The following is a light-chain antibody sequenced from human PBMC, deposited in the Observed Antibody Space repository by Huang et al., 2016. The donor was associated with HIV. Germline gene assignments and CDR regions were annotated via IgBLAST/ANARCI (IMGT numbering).Light chain of an antibody. CDR2: AAA. CDR1: LSVSTN. V-gene: IGKV3-15*01. CDR3: QQYDNWPLT. J-gene: IGKJ4*01. Sequence: ERVMTQSPATVSLSPGERAILSCRASLSVSTNLAWYQQRPGQAPRLLIYAAATRATGIPARFSGGGSGAEFTLTISSLQSEDFAVYYCQQYDNWPLTFGGGTKVQIK.